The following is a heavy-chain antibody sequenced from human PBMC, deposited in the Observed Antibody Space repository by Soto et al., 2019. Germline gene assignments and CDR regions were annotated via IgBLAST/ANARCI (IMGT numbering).Heavy chain of an antibody. D-gene: IGHD2-15*01. CDR2: INHSGST. V-gene: IGHV4-34*01. CDR3: ARGAWRRGYCSGGSCPPRAPFDY. J-gene: IGHJ4*02. Sequence: SETLSLTCAVYGGSFSGYYWSWIRQPPGKGLEWIGEINHSGSTNYNPSLKSRVTISVDTSKNQFSLKLSSVTAADTAVYYCARGAWRRGYCSGGSCPPRAPFDYWGQGTLVTVSS. CDR1: GGSFSGYY.